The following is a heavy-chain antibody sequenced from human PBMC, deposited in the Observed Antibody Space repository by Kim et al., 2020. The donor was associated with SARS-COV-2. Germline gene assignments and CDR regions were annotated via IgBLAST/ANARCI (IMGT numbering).Heavy chain of an antibody. CDR1: GFTFSSYG. CDR3: AKDWVYYYDSSGYSPYYYCGMDV. Sequence: GGSLRLSCAASGFTFSSYGIHWVRQAPGKGLEWVAVICYDGSNKYYADSVKGRFTISRDNSKNTLYLQMNSLRAEDTAVYYCAKDWVYYYDSSGYSPYYYCGMDVWGQGTTVTVSS. CDR2: ICYDGSNK. V-gene: IGHV3-33*06. D-gene: IGHD3-22*01. J-gene: IGHJ6*02.